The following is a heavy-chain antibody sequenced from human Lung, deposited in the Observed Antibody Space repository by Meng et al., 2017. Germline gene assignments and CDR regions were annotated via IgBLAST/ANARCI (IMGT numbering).Heavy chain of an antibody. Sequence: EVWLGGSGGGVGQPGGSLSLSCAASGFSFSSYAMSWVRHAPGKGLEWVSALSGGGFTTYYADSVKGRFAISRHNSKNTLYLQMNSLRAEDTALYYCAKYSYGLGDYLDYWGQGALVTVSS. CDR3: AKYSYGLGDYLDY. CDR1: GFSFSSYA. J-gene: IGHJ4*02. V-gene: IGHV3-23*04. CDR2: LSGGGFTT. D-gene: IGHD3-10*01.